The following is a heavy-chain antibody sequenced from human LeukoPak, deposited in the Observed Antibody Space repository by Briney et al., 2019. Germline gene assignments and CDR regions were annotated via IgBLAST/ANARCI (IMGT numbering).Heavy chain of an antibody. CDR2: ILSGGTT. Sequence: SGGSLRLSCAASGCTLSSFAMTWVRQAPGKGREWVSGILSGGTTYYADSVKNRFTIYRDNSKNTMYLQMNSLRAEDTSVYSCAKDLNYGDGSWEFDPWGQGTLVTVSS. D-gene: IGHD4-17*01. CDR3: AKDLNYGDGSWEFDP. V-gene: IGHV3-23*01. J-gene: IGHJ5*02. CDR1: GCTLSSFA.